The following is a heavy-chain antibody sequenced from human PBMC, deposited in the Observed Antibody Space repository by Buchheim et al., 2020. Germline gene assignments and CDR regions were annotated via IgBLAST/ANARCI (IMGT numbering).Heavy chain of an antibody. CDR2: IKPDTGVT. CDR1: GFIFTDHY. CDR3: ARDFDWGPDY. D-gene: IGHD3-9*01. J-gene: IGHJ4*02. V-gene: IGHV1-2*02. Sequence: QVQLVQSGPDIKKPGASMKVSCKASGFIFTDHYLHWIRQAPGQGLEWVGWIKPDTGVTNYALKFQGRVTLATDTSISTLYFELNRLTSDDTAIYYCARDFDWGPDYWGQGTL.